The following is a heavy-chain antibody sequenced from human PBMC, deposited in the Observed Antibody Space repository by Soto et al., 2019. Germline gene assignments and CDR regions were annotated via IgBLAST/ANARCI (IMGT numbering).Heavy chain of an antibody. CDR1: GGTFSSYA. Sequence: GASVKVSCKASGGTFSSYAISWVRQAPGQGLEWMGGIIPIFGTANYAQKFQGRVTITADESTSTAYMELSSLRSEDTAVYYCARDSLLDSSPEGWFDPWGQGTLVTVSS. V-gene: IGHV1-69*13. J-gene: IGHJ5*02. CDR2: IIPIFGTA. D-gene: IGHD2-15*01. CDR3: ARDSLLDSSPEGWFDP.